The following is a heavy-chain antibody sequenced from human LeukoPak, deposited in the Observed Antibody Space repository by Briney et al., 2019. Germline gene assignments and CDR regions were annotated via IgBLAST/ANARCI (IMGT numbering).Heavy chain of an antibody. D-gene: IGHD1-14*01. CDR2: ISAYNGNT. CDR1: GYTFTSYG. V-gene: IGHV1-18*01. Sequence: ASVKVSCKASGYTFTSYGISWVRQAPGQGLEWMGWISAYNGNTNYAQKLQGRVTMTADTSTSTAYMELRSLRSDDTAVYYCARSIAGNYPRDYWGQGTLVTVSS. J-gene: IGHJ4*02. CDR3: ARSIAGNYPRDY.